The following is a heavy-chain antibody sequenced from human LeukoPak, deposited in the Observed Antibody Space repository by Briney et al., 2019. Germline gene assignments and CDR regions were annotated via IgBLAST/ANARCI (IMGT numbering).Heavy chain of an antibody. J-gene: IGHJ6*04. Sequence: SETLSLTCTVSGGSISGYYWSWIRQPPGKGLEWIGRIYTSGSTNYNPSLKSRVTMSVDTSKNQFSLKLSSVTAADTAVYYCAREHFLIRSSDVWGKGTTVTVSA. CDR3: AREHFLIRSSDV. V-gene: IGHV4-4*07. D-gene: IGHD2-8*01. CDR1: GGSISGYY. CDR2: IYTSGST.